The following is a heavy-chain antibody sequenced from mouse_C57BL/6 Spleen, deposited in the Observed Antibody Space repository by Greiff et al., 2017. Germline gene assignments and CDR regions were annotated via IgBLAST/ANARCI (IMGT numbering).Heavy chain of an antibody. J-gene: IGHJ2*01. V-gene: IGHV1-20*01. CDR2: INPYNGDT. CDR3: ARSDYYGSSLFDY. Sequence: EVMLQQSGPELVKPGDSVEISCKASGYSFTGYFMNWVMQSHGKSLEWIGRINPYNGDTFYNQKFKGKATLTVDKSSSTAHMELRSLTSEDSAVYYCARSDYYGSSLFDYWGQGTTLTVSS. D-gene: IGHD1-1*01. CDR1: GYSFTGYF.